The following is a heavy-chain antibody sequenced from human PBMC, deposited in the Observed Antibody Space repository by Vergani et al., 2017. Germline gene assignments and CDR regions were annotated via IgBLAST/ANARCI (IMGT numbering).Heavy chain of an antibody. CDR3: ATVYVSVPPQSRRLLYDIGWFDP. CDR1: GFTFSAYW. J-gene: IGHJ5*02. D-gene: IGHD3-16*01. CDR2: IKQGGSEK. Sequence: EVLLVVSGGGLVQSGGSLRLSCAASGFTFSAYWMNWVRQAPGKALVWVANIKQGGSEKYYVDSVKGRVTISRDNANYLVYLQMSSVIAADTAVYYEATVYVSVPPQSRRLLYDIGWFDPWGQGTLVTVSS. V-gene: IGHV3-7*01.